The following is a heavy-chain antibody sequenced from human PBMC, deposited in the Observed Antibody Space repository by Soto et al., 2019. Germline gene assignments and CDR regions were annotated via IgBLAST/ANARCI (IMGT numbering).Heavy chain of an antibody. CDR1: GYSFTTHW. Sequence: SLKISCKVSGYSFTTHWVGWVRQMPWKGLEWMGIIYPGDSDARYSPSFQGQVTISVDESITTAFLQWSSLKASDTAMYYCARSQFDYVWGTSGYFDSWGQGTQVTVSS. CDR3: ARSQFDYVWGTSGYFDS. D-gene: IGHD3-16*01. CDR2: IYPGDSDA. V-gene: IGHV5-51*01. J-gene: IGHJ4*02.